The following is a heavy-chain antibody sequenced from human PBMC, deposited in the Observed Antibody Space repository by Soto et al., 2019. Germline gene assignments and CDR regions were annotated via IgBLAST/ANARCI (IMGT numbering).Heavy chain of an antibody. CDR2: ISAYNGNT. D-gene: IGHD5-12*01. CDR1: GYTFTSYG. Sequence: ASVKVSCKASGYTFTSYGISWVRQAPGQGLEWMGWISAYNGNTNYAQKLQGRVTMTTDTSTSTAYMELRSLRSDDTAVYYCARDRSLKELATILGYYYYGMDVWGQGTTVTVSS. J-gene: IGHJ6*02. V-gene: IGHV1-18*01. CDR3: ARDRSLKELATILGYYYYGMDV.